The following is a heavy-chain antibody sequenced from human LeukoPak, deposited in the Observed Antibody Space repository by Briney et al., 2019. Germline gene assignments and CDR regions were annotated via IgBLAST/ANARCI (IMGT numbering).Heavy chain of an antibody. CDR2: ISGTDGST. V-gene: IGHV3-23*01. D-gene: IGHD1-26*01. CDR1: GFTLSFYG. J-gene: IGHJ4*02. Sequence: PGGTLRLSCAASGFTLSFYGLSWVRQAPGKGLEWVSAISGTDGSTYYADSVKGRFTISRDNSKNTLYLQMNSLRAEDTAKYYCAKASGSYGHFDYWGQGTLVTVSS. CDR3: AKASGSYGHFDY.